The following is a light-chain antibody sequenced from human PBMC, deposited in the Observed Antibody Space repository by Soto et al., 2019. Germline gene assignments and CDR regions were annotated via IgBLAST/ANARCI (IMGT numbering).Light chain of an antibody. CDR3: CSYAGTYTWV. CDR1: SSDVGGYNS. CDR2: DVS. Sequence: QSALTQPRSVSGSPGQSVTISCTGTSSDVGGYNSVSWYQQCPGKAPKLMIYDVSKRPSGVPDRFSGSKSGNAASLTISGLQAEDEADYYCCSYAGTYTWVFGGGTKLTVL. V-gene: IGLV2-11*01. J-gene: IGLJ3*02.